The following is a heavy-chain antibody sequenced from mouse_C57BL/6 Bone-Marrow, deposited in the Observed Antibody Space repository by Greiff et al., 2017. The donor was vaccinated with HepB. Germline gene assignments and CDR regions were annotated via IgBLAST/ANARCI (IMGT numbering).Heavy chain of an antibody. Sequence: VQLKQSGPELVKPGASVKISCKASGYSFTDYNMNWVKQSNGKSLEWIGVINPNYGTTSYNQKFKGKATLTVDQSSSTAYMQLNSLTSEDSAVYYCATYYYGKGPFMDYWGQGTSVTVTS. J-gene: IGHJ4*01. D-gene: IGHD1-1*01. CDR3: ATYYYGKGPFMDY. CDR2: INPNYGTT. V-gene: IGHV1-39*01. CDR1: GYSFTDYN.